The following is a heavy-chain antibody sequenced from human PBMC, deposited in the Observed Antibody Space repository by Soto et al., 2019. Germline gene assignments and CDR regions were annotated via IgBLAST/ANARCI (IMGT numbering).Heavy chain of an antibody. CDR3: ARLTIPYYYYYMEV. CDR1: GGSISSSSYY. Sequence: SETLSLTCTVSGGSISSSSYYWGWIRQPPGKGLEWIGSIYYSGSTYYNPSLKSRVTISVDTSKNQFSLKLSSVTAADTAVYYCARLTIPYYYYYMEVWGKGTTVTVSS. CDR2: IYYSGST. V-gene: IGHV4-39*01. J-gene: IGHJ6*03. D-gene: IGHD3-3*01.